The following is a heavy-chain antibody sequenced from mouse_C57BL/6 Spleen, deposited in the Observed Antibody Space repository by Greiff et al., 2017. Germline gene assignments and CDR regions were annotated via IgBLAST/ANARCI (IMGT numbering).Heavy chain of an antibody. J-gene: IGHJ4*01. CDR1: GYTFTSYW. V-gene: IGHV1-50*01. CDR3: ARGNYGNLYYAMDY. D-gene: IGHD2-1*01. CDR2: NDPSDSYT. Sequence: QVHVKQPGAELVKPGASVKLSCKASGYTFTSYWMQWVKQRPGQGLEWIGENDPSDSYTNYNQKFKGKATLTVDTSSSTAYMQLSSLTSEDSAVYYCARGNYGNLYYAMDYWGQGTSVTVSS.